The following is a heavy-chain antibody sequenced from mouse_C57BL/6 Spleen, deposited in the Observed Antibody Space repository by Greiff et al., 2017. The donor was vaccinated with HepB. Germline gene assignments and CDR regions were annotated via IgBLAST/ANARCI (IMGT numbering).Heavy chain of an antibody. V-gene: IGHV3-6*01. CDR2: ISYDGSN. D-gene: IGHD2-4*01. CDR3: ASYYDYPY. J-gene: IGHJ3*01. Sequence: EVKLMESGPGLVKPSQSLSLTCSVTGYSITSGYYWNWIRQFPGNKLEWMGYISYDGSNNYNPSLKNRISITRDTSKNQFFLKLNSVTTEDTATYYCASYYDYPYWGQGTLVTVSA. CDR1: GYSITSGYY.